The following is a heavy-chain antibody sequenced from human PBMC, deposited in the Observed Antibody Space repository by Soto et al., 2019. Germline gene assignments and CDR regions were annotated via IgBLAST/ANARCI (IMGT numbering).Heavy chain of an antibody. D-gene: IGHD2-2*01. CDR1: GGSFSGYY. CDR3: ARSGRMIGYARSNSCPMSPNNWFDH. V-gene: IGHV4-34*01. J-gene: IGHJ5*02. CDR2: INHSGST. Sequence: QVQLQQWGAGLLKPSETLSLTCGVYGGSFSGYYWNYIRQPPGKGLEWIGEINHSGSTNYNPSLKSRVTISVDTSKNQFYLILSSVTAADTAVYYCARSGRMIGYARSNSCPMSPNNWFDHWCQGPLVTVSS.